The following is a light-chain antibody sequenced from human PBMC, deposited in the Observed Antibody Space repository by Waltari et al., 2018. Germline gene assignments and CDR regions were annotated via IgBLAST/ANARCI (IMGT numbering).Light chain of an antibody. Sequence: QSALTQPVSVSGSPGQSITISCTGTSNDVGTYKFVSWYQQHPGKAPKVIIFEVNERPSGVSNRFSGSKSGNMASLTISGLQPEDEADYYCCSYAGSSTWVFGGGTKLTVL. CDR2: EVN. J-gene: IGLJ3*02. V-gene: IGLV2-23*02. CDR1: SNDVGTYKF. CDR3: CSYAGSSTWV.